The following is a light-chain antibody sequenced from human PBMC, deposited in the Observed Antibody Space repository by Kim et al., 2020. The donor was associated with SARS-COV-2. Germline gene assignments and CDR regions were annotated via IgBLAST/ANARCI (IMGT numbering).Light chain of an antibody. J-gene: IGLJ2*01. Sequence: QSALTQPASVSGSPGQSITISCTGTSSYVGSYNYVSWYQQHPGKAPKLMIYDVSNRPSGVSNRFSGSKSGNTASLTISGLQTEDEADYYCSSYTGITSTLVVFGGGTQLTVL. CDR1: SSYVGSYNY. V-gene: IGLV2-14*03. CDR2: DVS. CDR3: SSYTGITSTLVV.